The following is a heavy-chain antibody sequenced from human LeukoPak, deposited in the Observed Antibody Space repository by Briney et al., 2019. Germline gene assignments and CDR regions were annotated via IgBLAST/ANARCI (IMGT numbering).Heavy chain of an antibody. CDR1: GGSISSYY. CDR3: ARGGYYYGSGSYFPSWFDP. V-gene: IGHV4-4*07. D-gene: IGHD3-10*01. Sequence: PSETLSLTCTVSGGSISSYYWSWIRQPAGKGLEWIGRIYTSGSTNYNPSLKSRVTISVDTSKNQFSLKLSSVTAADTAVYYCARGGYYYGSGSYFPSWFDPWGQGTLVTVSS. CDR2: IYTSGST. J-gene: IGHJ5*02.